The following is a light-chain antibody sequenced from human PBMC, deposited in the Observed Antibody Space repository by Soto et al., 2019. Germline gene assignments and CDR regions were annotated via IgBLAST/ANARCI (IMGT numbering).Light chain of an antibody. CDR3: SSYTTSTTPVL. J-gene: IGLJ2*01. V-gene: IGLV2-14*03. CDR1: SSDVGAYNY. Sequence: QSALTQPASVSGSPGQSITISCTGTSSDVGAYNYVSWYQQHPGKAPKLMIYEVDNRPSGLSNRFSGSKSGTTASLTISGLQAEDEADYYCSSYTTSTTPVLFGGGTKVTVL. CDR2: EVD.